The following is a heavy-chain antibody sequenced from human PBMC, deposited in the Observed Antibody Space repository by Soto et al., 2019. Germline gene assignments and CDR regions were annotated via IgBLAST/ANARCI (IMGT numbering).Heavy chain of an antibody. CDR2: IYSGGST. J-gene: IGHJ4*02. D-gene: IGHD6-19*01. Sequence: GGSLRLSCAASGFTVSSNYISWVRQTPGKGLEWVSVIYSGGSTYYADSVKGRFTISRDNSKNTLYLQMNSLRAEDTAVYYCAREGSSSGWYPLDYWGQGTLVTVSS. CDR1: GFTVSSNY. CDR3: AREGSSSGWYPLDY. V-gene: IGHV3-53*01.